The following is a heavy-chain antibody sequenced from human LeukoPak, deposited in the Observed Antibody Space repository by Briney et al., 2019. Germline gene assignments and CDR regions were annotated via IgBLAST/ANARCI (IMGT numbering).Heavy chain of an antibody. J-gene: IGHJ4*02. D-gene: IGHD3-22*01. V-gene: IGHV3-23*01. CDR3: AKDYPPERGLIVVVPMFDY. Sequence: GGSLRLSCAASGFTFSSYAMSWVRQAPGKGLELVSAISGSGGSTYCADSVKGRYTISRDNSKNTLYQQMNSLRAEDTAVYYCAKDYPPERGLIVVVPMFDYWGQGTLVTVSS. CDR2: ISGSGGST. CDR1: GFTFSSYA.